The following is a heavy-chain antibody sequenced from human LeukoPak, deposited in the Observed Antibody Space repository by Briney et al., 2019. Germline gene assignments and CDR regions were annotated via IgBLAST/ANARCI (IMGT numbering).Heavy chain of an antibody. J-gene: IGHJ3*02. CDR2: IFYSGIT. V-gene: IGHV4-39*07. Sequence: PSETLSLTCTLSGDSISSTSFYWAWIRQPPGKGLECIGTIFYSGITYYSSSLKSRVTISVVSSKNQFSLKLSSVTVADTAVYFCARSGPAAGRPDAFDIWGQGTMVTVSS. D-gene: IGHD2-2*01. CDR1: GDSISSTSFY. CDR3: ARSGPAAGRPDAFDI.